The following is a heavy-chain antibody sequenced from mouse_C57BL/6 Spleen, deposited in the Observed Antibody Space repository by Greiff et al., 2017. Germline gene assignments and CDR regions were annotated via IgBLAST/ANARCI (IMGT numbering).Heavy chain of an antibody. Sequence: EVQLVESGGGLVKPGGSLKLSCAASGFTFSDYGMHWVRQAPEKGLEWVAYISSGSSTIYYADTVKGRFTISRDNAKNTRFLQMTSLRSEDTAMSYCARQENGDEEDFDYWGQGTTLTVSS. J-gene: IGHJ2*01. D-gene: IGHD4-1*01. V-gene: IGHV5-17*01. CDR3: ARQENGDEEDFDY. CDR2: ISSGSSTI. CDR1: GFTFSDYG.